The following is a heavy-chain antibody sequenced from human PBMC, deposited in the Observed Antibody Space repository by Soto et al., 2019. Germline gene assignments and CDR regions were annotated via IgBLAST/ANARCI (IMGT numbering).Heavy chain of an antibody. CDR2: INHRGSL. CDR1: GGSMTSGDQY. J-gene: IGHJ6*02. CDR3: AGELPQRQGRNMDV. Sequence: SETLSLTCTVTGGSMTSGDQYWTWIRHRPGEGREWFGYINHRGSLYYNPSLKSRVSMSVDTSKNQFSLNLSSVTAADTAVYYCAGELPQRQGRNMDVWGQGTTVTVSS. D-gene: IGHD1-1*01. V-gene: IGHV4-31*03.